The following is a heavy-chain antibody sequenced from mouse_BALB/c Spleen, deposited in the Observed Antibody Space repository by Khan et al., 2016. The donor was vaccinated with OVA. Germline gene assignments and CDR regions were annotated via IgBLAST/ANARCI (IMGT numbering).Heavy chain of an antibody. CDR2: IIPSNDYT. J-gene: IGHJ3*01. CDR1: GYTFTTYT. V-gene: IGHV1-4*01. Sequence: VQLQQSGAELARPGASVKMSCKASGYTFTTYTIHWVKQGPGQGLEWIGYIIPSNDYTNYNQKFKDRATLTADKSSSTAYMQLRSLTYEDAAVYYCVREGAYYRSDGWFAYWGQGTLVTVSA. D-gene: IGHD2-14*01. CDR3: VREGAYYRSDGWFAY.